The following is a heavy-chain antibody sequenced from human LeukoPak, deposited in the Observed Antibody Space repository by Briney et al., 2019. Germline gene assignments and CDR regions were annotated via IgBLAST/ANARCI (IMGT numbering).Heavy chain of an antibody. CDR2: INHSGST. V-gene: IGHV4-34*01. CDR1: GGSFSGYY. J-gene: IGHJ3*02. Sequence: PSETLSLTCAVYGGSFSGYYWSWIRQPPGKGLEWIGEINHSGSTNYNPSLKSRVTISVDTPKNQFSLNLSSVTAADTAVYYCARGGRLHAFDIWGQGTMVIVSS. CDR3: ARGGRLHAFDI.